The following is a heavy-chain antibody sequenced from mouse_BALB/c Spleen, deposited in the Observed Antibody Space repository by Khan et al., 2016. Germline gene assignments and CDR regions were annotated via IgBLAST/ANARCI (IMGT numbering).Heavy chain of an antibody. D-gene: IGHD1-1*01. Sequence: VQLQQSGAELVKPGASVKLSCTASGFNIKDTYMHWVKQRPEQGLEWIGRIDPANGNTKYDPKFQGKATITADTSSNTAHLQLSSLTSEDTAVYYCANYGSSYWYFDVWGAGTTVTVSS. CDR2: IDPANGNT. V-gene: IGHV14-3*02. CDR1: GFNIKDTY. J-gene: IGHJ1*01. CDR3: ANYGSSYWYFDV.